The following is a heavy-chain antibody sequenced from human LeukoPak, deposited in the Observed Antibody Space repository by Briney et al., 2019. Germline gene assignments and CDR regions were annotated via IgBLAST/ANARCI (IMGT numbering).Heavy chain of an antibody. CDR2: INHSGST. J-gene: IGHJ5*02. CDR1: GGSFSGYY. CDR3: ARGGSITIFGVSPHGFDP. V-gene: IGHV4-34*01. D-gene: IGHD3-3*01. Sequence: SETLSLTCAVYGGSFSGYYWSWIRQPPGKGLEWIGEINHSGSTNYNPSLKSRVTISVDKSKNQFSLKLSSVTAADTAVYYCARGGSITIFGVSPHGFDPWGQGTLVTVSS.